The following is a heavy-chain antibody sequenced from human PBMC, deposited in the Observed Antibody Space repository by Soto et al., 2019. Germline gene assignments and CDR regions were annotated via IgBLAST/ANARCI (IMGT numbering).Heavy chain of an antibody. CDR3: AKVFYYYDSSGYYYLDY. Sequence: GGSLRLSCAASGFTFSSYAVSWVRQAPGKGPEWISSISGSGSTIYYADSVKGRFTTSRDNSKNTLYLQMSSLRAEDTAVYYCAKVFYYYDSSGYYYLDYWGQGTLVTVSS. CDR2: ISGSGSTI. CDR1: GFTFSSYA. D-gene: IGHD3-22*01. J-gene: IGHJ4*02. V-gene: IGHV3-23*01.